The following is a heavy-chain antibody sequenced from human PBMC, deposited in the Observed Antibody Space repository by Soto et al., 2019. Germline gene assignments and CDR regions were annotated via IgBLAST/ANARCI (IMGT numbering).Heavy chain of an antibody. J-gene: IGHJ5*02. CDR2: IYHSGST. V-gene: IGHV4-4*02. CDR3: ASPYDYSSNWFDP. Sequence: PSETLSLTCAVSAGSISSSNWWSSVRQPPGKGLEWIGQIYHSGSTNYNPPLKSRVTISVDKSTNQFSLKLSSVTAADTAVYYCASPYDYSSNWFDPWGQGTLVTVSS. CDR1: AGSISSSNW. D-gene: IGHD4-4*01.